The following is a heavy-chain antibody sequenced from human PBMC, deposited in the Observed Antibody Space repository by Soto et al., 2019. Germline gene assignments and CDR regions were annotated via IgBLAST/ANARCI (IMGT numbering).Heavy chain of an antibody. CDR3: ARGDRGAFDI. CDR2: IHSDGSST. J-gene: IGHJ3*02. V-gene: IGHV3-74*01. Sequence: EVQLVESGGGLVQPGASLRLSCVASGFTFSYYWMHWVRQGPGKGLVWVSRIHSDGSSTTYADSVKGRFTISRDNAKNTLYLLMNSLRAEDTAVYYCARGDRGAFDIWGQGTVVTVSS. D-gene: IGHD1-26*01. CDR1: GFTFSYYW.